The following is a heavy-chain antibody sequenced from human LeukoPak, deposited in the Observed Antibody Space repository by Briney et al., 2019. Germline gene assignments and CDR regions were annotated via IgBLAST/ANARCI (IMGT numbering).Heavy chain of an antibody. CDR3: ARDAYYYGSGSYQANWFDP. Sequence: GGSLRPSCAASGFTFSSYAMHWVRQAPGKGLEWVAVISYDGSNKYYADSVKGRFTISRDNSKNTLYLQMNSLRAEDTAVYYCARDAYYYGSGSYQANWFDPWGQGTLVTVSS. J-gene: IGHJ5*02. CDR2: ISYDGSNK. D-gene: IGHD3-10*01. V-gene: IGHV3-30-3*01. CDR1: GFTFSSYA.